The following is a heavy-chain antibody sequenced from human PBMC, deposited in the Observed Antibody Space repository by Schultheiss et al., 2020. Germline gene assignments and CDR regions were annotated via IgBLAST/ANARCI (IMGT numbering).Heavy chain of an antibody. CDR3: VRQDLNDPEV. D-gene: IGHD1-1*01. Sequence: SETLSLTCTVSGASISSSTYYWGWIRQPPGKGLEWIGSIYYSGSTNYNSSLKSRVTISVDTSKNQFSLKLTSVTATDTAVYFCVRQDLNDPEVWGQGTLVTVSS. CDR1: GASISSSTYY. V-gene: IGHV4-39*01. CDR2: IYYSGST. J-gene: IGHJ4*02.